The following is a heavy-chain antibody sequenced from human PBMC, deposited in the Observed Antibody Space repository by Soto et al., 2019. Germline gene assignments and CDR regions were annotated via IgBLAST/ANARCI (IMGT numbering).Heavy chain of an antibody. CDR3: ARVVISGSYLDY. J-gene: IGHJ4*02. Sequence: GGSLRLSCAVSGFTFSSYSMNWVRQAPGKGLEWVSSISSSSSYIYYADSVKGRFTISRDNAKNSLYLQMNSLRAEDTAVYYCARVVISGSYLDYWGQGTLVTVSS. CDR2: ISSSSSYI. D-gene: IGHD1-26*01. CDR1: GFTFSSYS. V-gene: IGHV3-21*01.